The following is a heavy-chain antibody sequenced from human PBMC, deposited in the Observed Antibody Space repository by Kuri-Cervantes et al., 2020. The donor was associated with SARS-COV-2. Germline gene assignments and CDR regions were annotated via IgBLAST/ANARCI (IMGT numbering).Heavy chain of an antibody. CDR3: ASRNDMITFGGVIVMGFDY. Sequence: PETLSLTCTVSGGSINSSSYYWGWIRQPPGKGREWMGSIYYSGSTDYNPALKSRGTRSVDTSKNQFSLKLSSVTAADTAVYYCASRNDMITFGGVIVMGFDYWGQGTLVTVSS. V-gene: IGHV4-39*01. J-gene: IGHJ4*02. D-gene: IGHD3-16*02. CDR1: GGSINSSSYY. CDR2: IYYSGST.